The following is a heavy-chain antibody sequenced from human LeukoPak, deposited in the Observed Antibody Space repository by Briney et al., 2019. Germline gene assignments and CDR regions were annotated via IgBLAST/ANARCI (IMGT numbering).Heavy chain of an antibody. CDR1: GFTSSSYG. Sequence: GGSLRLSCAASGFTSSSYGMHWVRQAPGKGLEWVAVISYDGSNKYYADSVKGRFTISRDNSKNTLYLQMNSLRAEDTAVYYCAKISSSSGPPDYWGQGTLVTVSS. V-gene: IGHV3-30*18. J-gene: IGHJ4*02. CDR2: ISYDGSNK. CDR3: AKISSSSGPPDY. D-gene: IGHD6-6*01.